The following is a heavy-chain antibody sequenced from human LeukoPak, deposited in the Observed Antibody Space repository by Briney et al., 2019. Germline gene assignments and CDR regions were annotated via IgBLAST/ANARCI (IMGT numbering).Heavy chain of an antibody. CDR1: GYTFTSYD. J-gene: IGHJ3*02. V-gene: IGHV1-8*03. Sequence: ASVKVSCKASGYTFTSYDINWVRQASGQGLEWMGWMNPNTGNTGYAQKFQGRVTITRNTSISTVYMELSRLRSDDTAVYYCARDSRYYDSSGYYYWDAFDIWGQGTMVTVSS. CDR2: MNPNTGNT. D-gene: IGHD3-22*01. CDR3: ARDSRYYDSSGYYYWDAFDI.